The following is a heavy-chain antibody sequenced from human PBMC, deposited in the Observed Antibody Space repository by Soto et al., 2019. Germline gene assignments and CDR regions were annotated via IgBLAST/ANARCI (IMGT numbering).Heavy chain of an antibody. D-gene: IGHD3-10*01. Sequence: GGSLRLSCAASGFTVSSNYMSWVRQAPGKGLEWVSVIYSGGSTYYADSVKGRFTISRDNSKNTLYLQMNSLRAEDTAVYYCARDMAVPSYYYYGIDVWGQGTTVTVSS. V-gene: IGHV3-53*01. J-gene: IGHJ6*02. CDR2: IYSGGST. CDR3: ARDMAVPSYYYYGIDV. CDR1: GFTVSSNY.